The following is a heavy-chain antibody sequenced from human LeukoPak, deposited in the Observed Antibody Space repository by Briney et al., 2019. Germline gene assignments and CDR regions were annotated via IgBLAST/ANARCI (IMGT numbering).Heavy chain of an antibody. V-gene: IGHV3-20*04. Sequence: GGSLRLSCAVSGYTFDDYGMRWVRHAPGKGLEWVAGINWNGGSTVYAASVKGRCTISRDNAKNALYLEMNSLRAEDTAFYYCVRLGRDGYTYGAAYWGQGTLVTVSS. CDR2: INWNGGST. CDR3: VRLGRDGYTYGAAY. D-gene: IGHD5-24*01. J-gene: IGHJ1*01. CDR1: GYTFDDYG.